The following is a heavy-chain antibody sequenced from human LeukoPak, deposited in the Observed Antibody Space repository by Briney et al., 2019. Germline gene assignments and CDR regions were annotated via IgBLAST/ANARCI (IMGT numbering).Heavy chain of an antibody. J-gene: IGHJ6*03. V-gene: IGHV3-30*02. CDR2: IRYDGSNK. Sequence: GGSLRLSCAASGFTFDDYAMHWVRQAPGKGLEWVAFIRYDGSNKYYADSVKGRFTISRDNSKNTLYLQMNSLRAEDTAVYYCAKGEKYYYDSSGYYQAGYMDVWGKGTTVTISS. CDR3: AKGEKYYYDSSGYYQAGYMDV. D-gene: IGHD3-22*01. CDR1: GFTFDDYA.